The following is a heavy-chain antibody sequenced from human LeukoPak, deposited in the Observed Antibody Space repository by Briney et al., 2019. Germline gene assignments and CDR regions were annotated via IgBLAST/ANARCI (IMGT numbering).Heavy chain of an antibody. CDR3: ARGYGKVPVY. CDR1: GGSFSGYY. Sequence: SETLSLTCAVYGGSFSGYYWSWIRQPPGKGLEWIGEINHSGSTNYNPSLKSRVTISVDTSKNQFSLKLSSVTAADTAVYYCARGYGKVPVYWGQGTLVTVSS. CDR2: INHSGST. J-gene: IGHJ4*02. D-gene: IGHD2-2*01. V-gene: IGHV4-34*01.